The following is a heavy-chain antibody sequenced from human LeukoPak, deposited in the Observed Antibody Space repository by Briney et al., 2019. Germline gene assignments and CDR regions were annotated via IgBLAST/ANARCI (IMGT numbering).Heavy chain of an antibody. D-gene: IGHD3-10*01. CDR2: IYYSGST. V-gene: IGHV4-59*08. CDR3: ARGGLTMVRGLYWYFDL. CDR1: GGSISSYY. Sequence: SETLSLTCTVSGGSISSYYWSWIRQPPGKGLEWIGYIYYSGSTNYNPSLKSRVTISVDTSKNQFSLKPSSVTAADTAVYYCARGGLTMVRGLYWYFDLWGRGTLVTVSS. J-gene: IGHJ2*01.